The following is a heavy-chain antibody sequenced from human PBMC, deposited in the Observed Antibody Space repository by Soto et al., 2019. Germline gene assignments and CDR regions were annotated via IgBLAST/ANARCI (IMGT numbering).Heavy chain of an antibody. V-gene: IGHV1-69*02. CDR2: IIPILGIA. CDR3: ARSNEQWLVLDY. Sequence: SVKVSCKASGGTFSSYTISWVRQAPGQGLEWMGRIIPILGIANYAQKFQGRVTITADKSTSTAYMEQSSLRSEDTAVYYGARSNEQWLVLDYWGQGTLVTVSS. D-gene: IGHD6-19*01. CDR1: GGTFSSYT. J-gene: IGHJ4*02.